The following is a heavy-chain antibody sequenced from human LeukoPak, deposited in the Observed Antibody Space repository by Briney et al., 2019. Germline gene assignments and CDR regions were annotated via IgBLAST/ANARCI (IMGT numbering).Heavy chain of an antibody. V-gene: IGHV1-2*02. CDR2: INPNSGGT. CDR3: ARGGHDHDAFDI. J-gene: IGHJ3*02. CDR1: GYTFTGYY. D-gene: IGHD1-26*01. Sequence: ASVKVSCKASGYTFTGYYMHWVRQAPEQGLEWMGWINPNSGGTNYAQKFQGRVTMTRDTSISTAYMELSRLRSDDTAVYFCARGGHDHDAFDIWGQGTMVTVSS.